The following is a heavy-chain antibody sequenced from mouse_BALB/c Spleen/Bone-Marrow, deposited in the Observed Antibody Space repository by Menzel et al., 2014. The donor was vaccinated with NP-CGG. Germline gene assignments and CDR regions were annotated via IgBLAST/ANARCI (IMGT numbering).Heavy chain of an antibody. J-gene: IGHJ4*01. V-gene: IGHV1-54*01. CDR2: INPGSGGT. Sequence: VKLMESGAELVRPGTSVKVSCKASGYAFTNYLIDWVKQRPGQGLEWIGVINPGSGGTNYNEKFKGKATLTADKSSSTAYMQLSSLTSDDSAVYFCARSRYGKGAMDYWGQGTSVTVSS. CDR1: GYAFTNYL. CDR3: ARSRYGKGAMDY. D-gene: IGHD2-10*02.